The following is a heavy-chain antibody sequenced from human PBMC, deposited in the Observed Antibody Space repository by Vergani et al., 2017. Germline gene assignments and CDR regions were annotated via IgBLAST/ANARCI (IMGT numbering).Heavy chain of an antibody. J-gene: IGHJ4*02. CDR1: GYTFTSYD. Sequence: QVQLVQSGAEVKKPVASVKVSCKASGYTFTSYDINWVRQATGQGLEWMGWMNPNSGNTGYAQKFQGRVTMTRDTSTSTVYMELSSLRSEDTAIYYCARGDYGILTGYRYWGQGTLVTVSA. CDR3: ARGDYGILTGYRY. CDR2: MNPNSGNT. V-gene: IGHV1-8*01. D-gene: IGHD3-9*01.